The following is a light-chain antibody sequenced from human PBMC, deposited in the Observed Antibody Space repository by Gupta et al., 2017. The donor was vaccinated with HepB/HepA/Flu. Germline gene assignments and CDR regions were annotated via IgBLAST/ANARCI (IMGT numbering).Light chain of an antibody. V-gene: IGKV1-5*03. Sequence: DIQLTQSSSTLSAFVGDRVTITCRASQNINHWLAWYQQKPGKAPKLLIYKASRLESGVPSRFSGRGSGTEFSLTISSLQPDDFATYYCQQFDSYSGETFGPGTKVEIK. J-gene: IGKJ1*01. CDR1: QNINHW. CDR3: QQFDSYSGET. CDR2: KAS.